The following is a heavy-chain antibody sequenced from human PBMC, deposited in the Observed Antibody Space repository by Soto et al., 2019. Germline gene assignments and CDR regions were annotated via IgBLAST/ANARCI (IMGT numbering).Heavy chain of an antibody. Sequence: EVHLLESGGGLVQPGGSLKLSCAASGFSFSSYAMSWVRQAPGKGLEWVAAISANGGATVYADSVKGRFTIPRDNSKNTLYLQLNSLRAEDTAIYYCAKSMTTVTSKFDSWGQGTLVSVSS. CDR2: ISANGGAT. J-gene: IGHJ4*02. CDR3: AKSMTTVTSKFDS. D-gene: IGHD4-17*01. V-gene: IGHV3-23*01. CDR1: GFSFSSYA.